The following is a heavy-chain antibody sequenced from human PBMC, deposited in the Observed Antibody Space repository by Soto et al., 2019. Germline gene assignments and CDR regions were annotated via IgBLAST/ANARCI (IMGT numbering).Heavy chain of an antibody. CDR3: ARLKYCSGGSCYPVDY. V-gene: IGHV4-31*03. CDR2: IYYSGST. D-gene: IGHD2-15*01. CDR1: GGSISSGGYY. Sequence: SETLSLTCTVSGGSISSGGYYWSWIRQHPGKGLKWIGYIYYSGSTYYNPSLKSRVTISVDTSKNQFSLKLSSVTAADTAVYYCARLKYCSGGSCYPVDYWGQGTLVTVSS. J-gene: IGHJ4*02.